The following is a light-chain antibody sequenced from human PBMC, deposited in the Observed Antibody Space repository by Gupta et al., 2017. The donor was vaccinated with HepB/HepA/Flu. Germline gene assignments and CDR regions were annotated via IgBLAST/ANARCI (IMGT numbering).Light chain of an antibody. Sequence: DIQMTQSPSHLSASVGDKVTISCGASRHIYPWLAWYQQKPGKAPKILIYKTSTSTRGVTSRFGGRGDGADFTLTISSPQHDDSAPCNIQQYWTYWTFGQGTKVEI. CDR1: RHIYPW. J-gene: IGKJ1*01. V-gene: IGKV1-5*03. CDR3: QQYWTYWT. CDR2: KTS.